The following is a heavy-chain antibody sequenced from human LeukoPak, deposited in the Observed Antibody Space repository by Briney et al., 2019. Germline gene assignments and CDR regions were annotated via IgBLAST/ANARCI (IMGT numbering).Heavy chain of an antibody. Sequence: SETLSLTCAVYGGSFSGYYWSWIRQPPGKGLEWIGEINHSGSTNYNPSLKSRVTISVDTSKNQFSLKLSSVTAADTAVYYCARASGGDWFDPWGQGTLVTVSS. CDR1: GGSFSGYY. CDR3: ARASGGDWFDP. J-gene: IGHJ5*02. V-gene: IGHV4-34*01. D-gene: IGHD1-26*01. CDR2: INHSGST.